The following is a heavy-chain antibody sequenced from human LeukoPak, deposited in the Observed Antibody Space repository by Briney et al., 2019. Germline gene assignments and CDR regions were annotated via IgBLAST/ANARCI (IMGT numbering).Heavy chain of an antibody. V-gene: IGHV1-24*01. Sequence: ASVKVSCKVSGYTLTELSMHWVRQAPGKGLEWMGGFDPEDGETIYAQKFQGRVTMTEDTSTDTAYMELSSLRSEDTAVYYCATDVFAVVPAAIYYYRWGQGTLVTVPS. J-gene: IGHJ4*02. D-gene: IGHD2-2*02. CDR2: FDPEDGET. CDR1: GYTLTELS. CDR3: ATDVFAVVPAAIYYYR.